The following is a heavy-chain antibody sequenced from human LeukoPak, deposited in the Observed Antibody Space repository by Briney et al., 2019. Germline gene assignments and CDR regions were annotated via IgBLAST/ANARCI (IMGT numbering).Heavy chain of an antibody. CDR2: IYTSGST. CDR1: GGSISSYY. CDR3: AREGGYDFWSGLVFDP. V-gene: IGHV4-4*07. J-gene: IGHJ5*02. Sequence: SETLSLTCTVSGGSISSYYWSWIRQPAGKGLEWIGRIYTSGSTNYNPSLKSRVTISVDTSKNQFSLKLSSVTAADTAVYYCAREGGYDFWSGLVFDPWGQGTLVTVSS. D-gene: IGHD3-3*01.